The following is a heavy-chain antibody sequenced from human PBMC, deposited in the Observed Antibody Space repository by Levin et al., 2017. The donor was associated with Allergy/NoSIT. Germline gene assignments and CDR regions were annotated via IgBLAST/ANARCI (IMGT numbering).Heavy chain of an antibody. V-gene: IGHV3-21*01. CDR3: ARADCTNGVCSRDY. J-gene: IGHJ4*02. CDR1: GFTFSSYS. CDR2: ISSSGNYI. Sequence: PGESLKISCAVSGFTFSSYSMNWVRQAPGKGLEWVSSISSSGNYIYYADSVKGRFTISRDNAENSLYLQMNSLRVEDTAVYYCARADCTNGVCSRDYWGQGTLVTVSS. D-gene: IGHD2-8*01.